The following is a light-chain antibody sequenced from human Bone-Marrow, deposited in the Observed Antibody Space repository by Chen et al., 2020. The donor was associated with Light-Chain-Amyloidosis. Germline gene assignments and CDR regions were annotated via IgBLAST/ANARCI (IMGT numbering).Light chain of an antibody. CDR1: QTISSNY. CDR3: QQYGTSPLT. J-gene: IGKJ4*01. V-gene: IGKV3-20*01. CDR2: GSS. Sequence: EIVLTQSPGTLSLSPGEGANLSCRASQTISSNYLTWYQQKVGQAPRLLIYGSSSRATGIPDRFTGSGSGTDFTLTINRLEPEDFAMHYCQQYGTSPLTVGGGTKVEIK.